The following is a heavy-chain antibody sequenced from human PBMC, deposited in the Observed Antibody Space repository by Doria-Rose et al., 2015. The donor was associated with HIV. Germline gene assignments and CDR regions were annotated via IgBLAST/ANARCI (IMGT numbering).Heavy chain of an antibody. Sequence: GGSLRLSCAASGFIFSNNWMSWVRQAPGKGPQWVANINQDGSEKYYVDSSRGRFTISRDNSKNSLFLEMNSLRADDTAVYYCARVIGSNSYGSLDSWGQGTLVTVSS. CDR3: ARVIGSNSYGSLDS. J-gene: IGHJ4*02. V-gene: IGHV3-7*05. CDR2: INQDGSEK. D-gene: IGHD3-10*01. CDR1: GFIFSNNW.